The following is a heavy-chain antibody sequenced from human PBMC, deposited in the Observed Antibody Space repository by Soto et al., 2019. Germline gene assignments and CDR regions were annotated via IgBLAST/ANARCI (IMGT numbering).Heavy chain of an antibody. D-gene: IGHD5-18*01. J-gene: IGHJ4*02. Sequence: GGSLRLSCAASGFTFSSYSMNWVRQAPGKGLEWISYISGSGSSIYYADSVKGRFTISRDNARNSLYLQMHSLRDDDTAVYFCARDRRMGYNYDSRDDYWGQGTLVTVSS. V-gene: IGHV3-48*02. CDR1: GFTFSSYS. CDR3: ARDRRMGYNYDSRDDY. CDR2: ISGSGSSI.